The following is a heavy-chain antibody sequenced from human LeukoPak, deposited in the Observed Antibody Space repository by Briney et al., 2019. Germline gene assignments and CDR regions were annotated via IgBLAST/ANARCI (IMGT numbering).Heavy chain of an antibody. J-gene: IGHJ4*02. D-gene: IGHD2-15*01. CDR1: GFTFTNYG. V-gene: IGHV3-23*01. Sequence: GGSLRLSCAASGFTFTNYGMSWVRQAPGKGLEWVSTISGSGGSTYYADSVKGRFTISRDNAKNSLYLQMNSLRAEDTAVYYCARELPNCSGGSCYSGYWVYWGQGTLVTVSS. CDR3: ARELPNCSGGSCYSGYWVY. CDR2: ISGSGGST.